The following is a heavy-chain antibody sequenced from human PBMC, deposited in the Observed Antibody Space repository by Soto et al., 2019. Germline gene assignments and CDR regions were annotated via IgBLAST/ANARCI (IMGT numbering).Heavy chain of an antibody. CDR3: AKVTSARVFYFGLDV. V-gene: IGHV3-23*01. CDR2: ISGSAGRT. Sequence: GGSLRLSCTASGFTFSSYAMSRVRQAPGKGLEWVSIISGSAGRTYYADSVKGRFTVSRDNSKNTLYLQMNSLRAEDTAVYYCAKVTSARVFYFGLDVWGQGXTVTVYS. CDR1: GFTFSSYA. J-gene: IGHJ6*02. D-gene: IGHD2-2*01.